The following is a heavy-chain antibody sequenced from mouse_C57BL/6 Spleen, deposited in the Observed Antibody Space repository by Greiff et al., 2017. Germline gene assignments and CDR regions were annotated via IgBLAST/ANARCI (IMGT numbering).Heavy chain of an antibody. CDR1: GFSFNTYA. V-gene: IGHV10-1*01. D-gene: IGHD4-1*02. Sequence: EVQGVESGGGLVQPKGSLKLSCAASGFSFNTYAMNWVRQAPGKGLEWVARIRSKSNNYATYYADSVKDRFTISRDDSESMLYLQMNNLKTEDTAMYYCSTGTGKYYYAMDYWGQGTSVTVSS. J-gene: IGHJ4*01. CDR3: STGTGKYYYAMDY. CDR2: IRSKSNNYAT.